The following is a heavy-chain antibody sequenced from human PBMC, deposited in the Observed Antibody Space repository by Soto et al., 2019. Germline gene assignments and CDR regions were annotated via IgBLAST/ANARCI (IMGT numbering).Heavy chain of an antibody. CDR1: GGSISRYY. D-gene: IGHD6-19*01. Sequence: SETLSLTCTVSGGSISRYYWSWIRQPPGKGLEWIGYIYYSGSTNYNPSLKSRVTISVDTSKNQFSLKLSSVTAADTAVYYCARHSPGIAVAGEPDFDYWGQGTLVTVSS. CDR3: ARHSPGIAVAGEPDFDY. J-gene: IGHJ4*02. V-gene: IGHV4-59*08. CDR2: IYYSGST.